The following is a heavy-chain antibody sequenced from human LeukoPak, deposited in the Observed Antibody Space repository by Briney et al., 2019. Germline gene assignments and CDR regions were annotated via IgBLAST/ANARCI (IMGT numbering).Heavy chain of an antibody. Sequence: GGSLRLSCAASGFTFDDYGMSWVRQAPGKGLEWVSGINWNGGSTGYAGSVKGRFTISRDNAKNSLYLQMNSLRAEDTALYYCARAKRVGSINAFDIWGQGTMVTVSS. D-gene: IGHD1-26*01. CDR1: GFTFDDYG. CDR3: ARAKRVGSINAFDI. V-gene: IGHV3-20*04. J-gene: IGHJ3*02. CDR2: INWNGGST.